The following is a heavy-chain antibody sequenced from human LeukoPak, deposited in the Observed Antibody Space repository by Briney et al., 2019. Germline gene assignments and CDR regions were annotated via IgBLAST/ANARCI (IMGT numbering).Heavy chain of an antibody. V-gene: IGHV1-2*06. D-gene: IGHD6-13*01. CDR1: GYTFNGYY. J-gene: IGHJ4*02. CDR2: INPNSGGT. CDR3: ARAAAAGTINFDY. Sequence: GASVKVSCKASGYTFNGYYMHWVRQAPGQGLEWMGRINPNSGGTNYAQKFQGRVTMTRETSISTAYMELSRLRSDDTAVYYCARAAAAGTINFDYWGQGTLVTVSS.